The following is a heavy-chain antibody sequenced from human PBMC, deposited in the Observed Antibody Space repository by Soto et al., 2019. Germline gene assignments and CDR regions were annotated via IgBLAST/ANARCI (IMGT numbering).Heavy chain of an antibody. CDR1: GFTFSSYG. CDR2: IWYDGSNK. CDR3: ARDYDILTGFPPQAFDI. V-gene: IGHV3-33*01. J-gene: IGHJ3*02. Sequence: LRLSCAASGFTFSSYGMHWVRQAPGKGLEWVAVIWYDGSNKYYADSVKGRFTISRDNSKNTLYLQMNSLRAEDTAVYYCARDYDILTGFPPQAFDIWGQGTMVTV. D-gene: IGHD3-9*01.